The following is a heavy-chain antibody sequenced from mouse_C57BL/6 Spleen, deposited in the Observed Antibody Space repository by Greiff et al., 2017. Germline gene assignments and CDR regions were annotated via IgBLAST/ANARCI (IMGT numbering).Heavy chain of an antibody. Sequence: VKLQQPGAELVMPGASVKLSCKASGYTFTRYWMPWVKQRPGQGLEWIGEIDPSDSYTNYNQKFKGKSTLTVDKSSSTAYMQLSSLTSEDSAVYYCAYGYDWFAYWGQGTLVTVAA. V-gene: IGHV1-69*01. D-gene: IGHD2-2*01. J-gene: IGHJ3*01. CDR3: AYGYDWFAY. CDR1: GYTFTRYW. CDR2: IDPSDSYT.